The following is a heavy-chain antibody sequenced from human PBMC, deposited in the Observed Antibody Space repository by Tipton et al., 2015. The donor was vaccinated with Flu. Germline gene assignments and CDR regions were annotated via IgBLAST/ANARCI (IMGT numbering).Heavy chain of an antibody. CDR2: ISSSGSTI. CDR1: GFTFSSYE. Sequence: SLRLSCAASGFTFSSYEMNWVRQAPGKGLEWVSYISSSGSTIYYADSVKGRFTISRDNAKNSLYLQMNSLRAEDTAVYYCARDLYYDFQFAYYYGMDVWGQGTTVTVSS. V-gene: IGHV3-48*03. CDR3: ARDLYYDFQFAYYYGMDV. D-gene: IGHD3-3*01. J-gene: IGHJ6*02.